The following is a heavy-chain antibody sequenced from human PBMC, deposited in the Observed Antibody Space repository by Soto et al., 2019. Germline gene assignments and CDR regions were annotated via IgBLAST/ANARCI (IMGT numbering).Heavy chain of an antibody. V-gene: IGHV1-46*01. CDR1: GDTFTNYY. CDR3: ARGGHVVVVTAAFDY. Sequence: QVQLMQSGAEVKKPGASVKVSCKASGDTFTNYYIHWVRQAPGQGLEWMGTVNPSGGHTTYSQNFPGRETXTGXXSXCTLYMELTSLTSDDTAVYYCARGGHVVVVTAAFDYWGQGTLVTVSS. CDR2: VNPSGGHT. D-gene: IGHD2-21*02. J-gene: IGHJ4*02.